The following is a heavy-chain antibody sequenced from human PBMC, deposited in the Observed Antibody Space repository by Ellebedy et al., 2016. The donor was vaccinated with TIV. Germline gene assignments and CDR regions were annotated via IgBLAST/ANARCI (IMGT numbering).Heavy chain of an antibody. V-gene: IGHV3-11*01. Sequence: GESLKISCAASGFTLTDYYMHWIRQAPGKGLEWISYISRDDTTIYYADSVKGRFTISRDNAKNSLYLQMDSLRVEDTAVYYCVRASTVVPFDLWGQGTLVTVSS. D-gene: IGHD4-23*01. CDR2: ISRDDTTI. CDR1: GFTLTDYY. J-gene: IGHJ4*02. CDR3: VRASTVVPFDL.